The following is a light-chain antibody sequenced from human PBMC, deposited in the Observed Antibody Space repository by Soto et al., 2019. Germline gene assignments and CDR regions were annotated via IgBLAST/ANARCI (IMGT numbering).Light chain of an antibody. CDR3: QQYYSTPPT. CDR1: QRVLYSSNNKNY. V-gene: IGKV4-1*01. Sequence: DIVMTQSPDSLAVSLGERATINCKSSQRVLYSSNNKNYLAWYQQKPGQPPKLLIYWASTRESGVPDRFSGSGSGTDFTLTISSLQAEDVAVYYCQQYYSTPPTFGGGTKVDI. CDR2: WAS. J-gene: IGKJ4*01.